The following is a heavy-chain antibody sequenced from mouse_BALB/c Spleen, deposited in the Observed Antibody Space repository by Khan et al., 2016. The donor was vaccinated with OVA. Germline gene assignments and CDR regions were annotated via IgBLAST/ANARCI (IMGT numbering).Heavy chain of an antibody. Sequence: EVQLQQSGTVLARPGASVEMSCKASGYIFTSYWIHWVKQRPGQGLEWLGAIYPGNSDTNYNQKFKGKAKLTAVTSTSTAYMELSSLTNDDSAVYYCTRWGYWFAYWGQGTLVTVSA. CDR3: TRWGYWFAY. D-gene: IGHD3-1*01. CDR1: GYIFTSYW. V-gene: IGHV1-5*01. J-gene: IGHJ3*01. CDR2: IYPGNSDT.